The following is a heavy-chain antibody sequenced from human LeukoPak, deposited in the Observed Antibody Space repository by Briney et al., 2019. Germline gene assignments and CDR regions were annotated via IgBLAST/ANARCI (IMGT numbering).Heavy chain of an antibody. CDR3: ARGSTYGDD. CDR1: GYTFTGFY. J-gene: IGHJ4*02. V-gene: IGHV1-2*02. CDR2: INPNSGST. D-gene: IGHD3-10*01. Sequence: ASVKVSRKASGYTFTGFYLHSVRQSPGQRVEWMGWINPNSGSTNHEKKFQGTVTMTRDTYSSTVNMELSGLRYEDRAVYYCARGSTYGDDWGQGTLVTVSS.